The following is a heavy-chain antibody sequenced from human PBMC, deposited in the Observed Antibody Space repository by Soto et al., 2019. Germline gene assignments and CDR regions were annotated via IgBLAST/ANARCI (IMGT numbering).Heavy chain of an antibody. V-gene: IGHV4-31*03. CDR1: GASLTFGGYF. D-gene: IGHD3-9*01. CDR3: AREPLT. Sequence: QVQLQESGPGLVKPSQTLSLTCTVSGASLTFGGYFWAWIRQRPGQGLEWIGNIQNSATTSYKPSLKSRVTLSLDTSKNQLSLIMKSVTAADTAVYYCAREPLTWGQGTMVTVSS. CDR2: IQNSATT. J-gene: IGHJ3*01.